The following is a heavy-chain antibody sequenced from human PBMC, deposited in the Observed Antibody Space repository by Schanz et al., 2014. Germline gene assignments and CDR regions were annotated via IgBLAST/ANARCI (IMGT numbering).Heavy chain of an antibody. CDR1: GFTFSDYY. CDR3: AKGRFGELSAFDS. J-gene: IGHJ3*02. V-gene: IGHV3-11*05. Sequence: AHLVESGGGLVQPGGSLRLSCAASGFTFSDYYMSWIRQAPGKGLEWISFINTGSNYINYADSVKGRFTISRDNSKNTLYLQMNSLRAEDTAVYYCAKGRFGELSAFDSWGQGTMVTVSS. CDR2: INTGSNYI. D-gene: IGHD3-10*01.